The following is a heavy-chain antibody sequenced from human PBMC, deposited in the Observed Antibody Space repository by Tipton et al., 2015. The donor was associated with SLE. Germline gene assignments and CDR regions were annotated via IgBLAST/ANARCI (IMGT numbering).Heavy chain of an antibody. D-gene: IGHD2-2*01. CDR3: TRGVGGYCSSTRCSNWFDP. Sequence: VQLVQSGAEVKKPGASVKVSCEASGYTFTHYYMHWVRQAPGQGLEWMGIINPSGGGTSYAQKFQGRVTMTRDTSTSTVYMGLSSRRSEDTAVYFCTRGVGGYCSSTRCSNWFDPWGQGTLVTVSS. CDR1: GYTFTHYY. CDR2: INPSGGGT. J-gene: IGHJ5*02. V-gene: IGHV1-46*03.